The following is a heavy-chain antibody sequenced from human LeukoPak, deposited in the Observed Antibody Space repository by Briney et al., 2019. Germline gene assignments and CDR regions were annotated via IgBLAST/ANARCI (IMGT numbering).Heavy chain of an antibody. D-gene: IGHD1-26*01. Sequence: ASVKVSCKASGYTFTSYGISWVRQAPGQGLEWMGWISAYNGNTNYAQKLQGRVTMTTDTSTSTAYMELSSLRSEDTAVYYCATVLLWDQNWFDPWGQGTLVTVSS. J-gene: IGHJ5*02. CDR2: ISAYNGNT. CDR1: GYTFTSYG. V-gene: IGHV1-18*01. CDR3: ATVLLWDQNWFDP.